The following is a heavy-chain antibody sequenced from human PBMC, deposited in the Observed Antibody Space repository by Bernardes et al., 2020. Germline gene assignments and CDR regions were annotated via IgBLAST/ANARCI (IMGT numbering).Heavy chain of an antibody. CDR1: GYTLTELS. V-gene: IGHV1-24*01. J-gene: IGHJ4*02. CDR2: FDPEDGET. CDR3: ATGRLDYYDSSGDQTHFDY. D-gene: IGHD3-22*01. Sequence: ASVKVSCKVSGYTLTELSMHWVRQAPGKGLEWMGGFDPEDGETIYAQKFQGRVTMTEDTSTDTAYMELSSLRSEDTAVYYCATGRLDYYDSSGDQTHFDYWGQGTLVTVSS.